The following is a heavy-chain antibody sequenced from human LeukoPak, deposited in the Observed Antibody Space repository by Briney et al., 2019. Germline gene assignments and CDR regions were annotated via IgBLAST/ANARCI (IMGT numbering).Heavy chain of an antibody. D-gene: IGHD2-15*01. CDR2: IYTSGST. CDR1: GGSISRYY. CDR3: ARGYCSGGSCYSWTHPSWFDP. V-gene: IGHV4-4*07. Sequence: SETLSLTCTVSGGSISRYYWSWIRQPAGKGLEWIGRIYTSGSTNYNPSLKSRVTISVDTSKNQFSLKLSSVTAADTAVYYCARGYCSGGSCYSWTHPSWFDPWGQGTLVTVSS. J-gene: IGHJ5*02.